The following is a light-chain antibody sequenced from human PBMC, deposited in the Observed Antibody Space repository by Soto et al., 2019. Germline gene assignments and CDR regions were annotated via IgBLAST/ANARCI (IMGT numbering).Light chain of an antibody. CDR1: SSDVGAYNY. CDR2: EVS. J-gene: IGLJ1*01. V-gene: IGLV2-14*01. CDR3: SSHTTSNTRV. Sequence: LTQPASVSGSPGQSITISCTGTSSDVGAYNYVSWYQQHPGKAPKLIIYEVSNRPSGVSWRFSGSKSGNTASLTISGLQSEDEADYYCSSHTTSNTRVFGTGTKVTVL.